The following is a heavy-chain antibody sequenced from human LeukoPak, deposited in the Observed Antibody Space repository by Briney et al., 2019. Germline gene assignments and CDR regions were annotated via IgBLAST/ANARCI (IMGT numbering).Heavy chain of an antibody. CDR1: GFTFSTYN. CDR3: VRDGRYSGHFDS. J-gene: IGHJ4*02. V-gene: IGHV3-48*01. D-gene: IGHD5-12*01. CDR2: ISSISNSI. Sequence: GGSLRLSCAASGFTFSTYNMNWVRQAPGRGLEWVSYISSISNSIYYADSVKGRFTISRDNAKNSLYLQMNSLRAEDTAVYYCVRDGRYSGHFDSWGQGTLVTVSS.